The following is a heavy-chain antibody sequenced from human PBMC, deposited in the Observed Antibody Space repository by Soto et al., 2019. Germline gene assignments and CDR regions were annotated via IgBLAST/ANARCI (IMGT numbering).Heavy chain of an antibody. J-gene: IGHJ5*02. CDR3: ARHYDFWSGYYPPLTWFDP. D-gene: IGHD3-3*01. CDR2: IYYSGST. Sequence: SETLSLTCTVSGGSISSYYGSWIRQPPGKGLEWIGYIYYSGSTNYNPSLKSRVTISVDTSKNQFSLKLSSVTAADTAVYYCARHYDFWSGYYPPLTWFDPWGQGTLVTSPQ. V-gene: IGHV4-59*01. CDR1: GGSISSYY.